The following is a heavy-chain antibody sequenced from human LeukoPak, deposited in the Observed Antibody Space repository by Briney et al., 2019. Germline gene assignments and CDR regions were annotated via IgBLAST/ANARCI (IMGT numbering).Heavy chain of an antibody. D-gene: IGHD3-22*01. J-gene: IGHJ4*02. CDR3: ARQGGYYDSSGYPRAPDY. Sequence: GESLKISCKGSGYSFTSYWIGWVRPMPGKGLEWMGIIYPGDSDTRYSPSFQGQVTISADKSISTAYLQWSSLKASDTAMYYCARQGGYYDSSGYPRAPDYWGQGTLVTVSS. CDR2: IYPGDSDT. CDR1: GYSFTSYW. V-gene: IGHV5-51*01.